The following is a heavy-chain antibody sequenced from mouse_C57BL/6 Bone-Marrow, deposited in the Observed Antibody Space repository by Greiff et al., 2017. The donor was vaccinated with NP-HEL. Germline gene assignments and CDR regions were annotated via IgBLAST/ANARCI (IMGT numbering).Heavy chain of an antibody. V-gene: IGHV5-9*01. CDR3: ARHYYYGGGY. CDR1: GFTFSSYT. CDR2: ISGGGGNT. J-gene: IGHJ2*01. Sequence: EVKLMESGGGLVKPGGSLKLSCAASGFTFSSYTMSWVRQTPEKRLEWVATISGGGGNTYYPDSVKGRFTISRDNAKNTLYLQMSSLRSEDTALYYCARHYYYGGGYWGQGTTLTVSS. D-gene: IGHD1-1*01.